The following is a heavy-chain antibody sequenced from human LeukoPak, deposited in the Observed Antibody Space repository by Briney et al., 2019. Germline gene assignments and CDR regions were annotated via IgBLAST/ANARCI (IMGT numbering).Heavy chain of an antibody. Sequence: ASVKVSCKASGYTFTGYYMHWVRQAPGQGLEWMGWINPNSGGTNYAQKFQGRVTMTRDTSISTAYMELSRLRSDDTAVYYCARKADFWSGPRYYYYGMDVWGQGTTVTVSS. J-gene: IGHJ6*02. V-gene: IGHV1-2*02. D-gene: IGHD3-3*01. CDR3: ARKADFWSGPRYYYYGMDV. CDR2: INPNSGGT. CDR1: GYTFTGYY.